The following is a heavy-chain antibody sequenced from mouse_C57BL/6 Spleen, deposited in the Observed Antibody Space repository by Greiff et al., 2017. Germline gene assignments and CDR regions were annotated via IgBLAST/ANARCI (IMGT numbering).Heavy chain of an antibody. CDR3: ARSDYGTYFDY. Sequence: EVQLQESGPGLVKPSQSLSLTCSVTGYSITSGYYWNWIRQFPGNKLEWMGYISYDGSNNYNPSLKNRISITRDTSKNQFFLKLNSVTTEDTATYYCARSDYGTYFDYWGQGTTLTVSS. D-gene: IGHD1-1*01. CDR2: ISYDGSN. CDR1: GYSITSGYY. J-gene: IGHJ2*01. V-gene: IGHV3-6*01.